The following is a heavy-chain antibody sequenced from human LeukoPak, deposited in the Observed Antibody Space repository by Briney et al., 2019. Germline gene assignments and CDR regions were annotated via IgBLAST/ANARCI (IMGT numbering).Heavy chain of an antibody. CDR1: GGSFSGYY. CDR2: INHSGST. Sequence: SETLSLTCAVYGGSFSGYYWSWIRQPPGKGLEWIGEINHSGSTNYNPSLKSRVTISVDTSKNQFSLKLSSVTAADTAVYYCARGYGSGSYYRTWGQGTLVTVSS. V-gene: IGHV4-34*01. D-gene: IGHD3-10*01. CDR3: ARGYGSGSYYRT. J-gene: IGHJ5*02.